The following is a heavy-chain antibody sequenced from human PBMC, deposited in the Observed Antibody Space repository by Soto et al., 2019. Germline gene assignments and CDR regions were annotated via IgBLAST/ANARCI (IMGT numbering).Heavy chain of an antibody. D-gene: IGHD2-8*01. CDR1: GFTFSSYA. Sequence: GGSLRLSCADSGFTFSSYAMHWVRQAPGKGLEWVAVISYDGSNKYYADSVKGRFTISRDNSKNTLYLQMNSLRAEDTAVYYCARGMVYAISYWGQGTLVTVSS. V-gene: IGHV3-30-3*01. CDR2: ISYDGSNK. CDR3: ARGMVYAISY. J-gene: IGHJ4*02.